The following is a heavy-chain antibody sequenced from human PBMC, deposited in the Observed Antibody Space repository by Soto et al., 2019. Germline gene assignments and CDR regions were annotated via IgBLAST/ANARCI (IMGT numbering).Heavy chain of an antibody. CDR1: SDSMNSGGYY. CDR3: ARRGGSSSGYYYYAMDV. CDR2: IYSNGDT. J-gene: IGHJ6*02. D-gene: IGHD6-6*01. V-gene: IGHV4-31*03. Sequence: SETLSLTCSVSSDSMNSGGYYWSWIRQHPGKGLEWIGYIYSNGDTYYNPSLKSRVTISVDTSKDQFSLNLTSVTAADTAVYYCARRGGSSSGYYYYAMDVWGQGTTVTVSS.